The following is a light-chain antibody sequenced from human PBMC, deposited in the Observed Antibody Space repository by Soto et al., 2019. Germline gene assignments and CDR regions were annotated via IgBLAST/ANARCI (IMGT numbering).Light chain of an antibody. CDR3: CSYAGRYTWV. V-gene: IGLV2-11*01. Sequence: QSALTQPRSVSGSLGQSVTISCAGTRGVVGGYNYVSWYQQPPGTAPKLMIYEVSKRPSGVPDRFSGSKSGNTASLTISGLQAEDEGDYYCCSYAGRYTWVFGTGTKVTVL. J-gene: IGLJ1*01. CDR2: EVS. CDR1: RGVVGGYNY.